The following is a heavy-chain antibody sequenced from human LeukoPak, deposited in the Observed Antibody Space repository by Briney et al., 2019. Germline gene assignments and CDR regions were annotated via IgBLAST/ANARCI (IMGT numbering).Heavy chain of an antibody. CDR3: ASGPYSSSWYAY. CDR2: LYSGGRI. J-gene: IGHJ4*02. D-gene: IGHD6-13*01. Sequence: PGGSLRLSCAASGFTVSSTYMSWVRQAPGKGLEWVSVLYSGGRIDYADAVKGRFTISRDNSKNTLYLQMNSLRPEDTAGYYCASGPYSSSWYAYWGQGTLVTVSS. CDR1: GFTVSSTY. V-gene: IGHV3-53*01.